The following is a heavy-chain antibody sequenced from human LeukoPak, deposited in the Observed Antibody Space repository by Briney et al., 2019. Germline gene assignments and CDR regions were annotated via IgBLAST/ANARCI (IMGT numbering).Heavy chain of an antibody. CDR3: ARRTIAVAGSFVFDY. J-gene: IGHJ4*02. CDR2: INPNSGGT. D-gene: IGHD6-19*01. V-gene: IGHV1-2*02. CDR1: GYTFTGYY. Sequence: GASVKVSCKASGYTFTGYYMHWVRQAPGQGLEWMGWINPNSGGTNYAQKFQGRVTMTRDTSISTAYMELSRLRSDDTAVYYCARRTIAVAGSFVFDYWGQGTLVTVSS.